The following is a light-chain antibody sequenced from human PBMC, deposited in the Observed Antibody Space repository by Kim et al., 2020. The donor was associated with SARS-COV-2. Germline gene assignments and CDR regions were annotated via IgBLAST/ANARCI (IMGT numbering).Light chain of an antibody. Sequence: DIQMTQSPSTLSASVGDRVTITCRASQGISSYLAWYQQKPGKAPELQIYKASILESGVPSRFSGSGSGTEFTLTISSLQPDDFASFYCQQYKTSPWTFGQGTKVDIK. CDR1: QGISSY. V-gene: IGKV1-5*03. CDR2: KAS. CDR3: QQYKTSPWT. J-gene: IGKJ1*01.